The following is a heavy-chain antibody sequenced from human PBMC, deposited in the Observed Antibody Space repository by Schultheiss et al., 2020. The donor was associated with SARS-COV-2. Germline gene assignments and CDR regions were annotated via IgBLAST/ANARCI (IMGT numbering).Heavy chain of an antibody. J-gene: IGHJ4*02. CDR3: ARQGLSRGELFDY. CDR2: ISYDGSNK. Sequence: GGSLRLSCAASGFTFSSYGMHWVRQAPGKGLEWVAVISYDGSNKYYADSVKGRFTISRDNSKNTLYLQMNSLRAEDTAVYYCARQGLSRGELFDYWGQGTLVTVSS. CDR1: GFTFSSYG. V-gene: IGHV3-30*03. D-gene: IGHD3-16*01.